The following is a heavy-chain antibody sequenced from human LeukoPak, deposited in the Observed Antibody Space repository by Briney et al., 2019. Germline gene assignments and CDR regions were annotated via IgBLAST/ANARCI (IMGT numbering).Heavy chain of an antibody. CDR3: ARVFGDFGVVNY. CDR2: ISGSGGST. V-gene: IGHV3-23*01. J-gene: IGHJ4*02. D-gene: IGHD3-3*01. CDR1: GFTFSSYA. Sequence: GGSLRLSCAASGFTFSSYAMSWVRQAPGKGLEWVSAISGSGGSTYYADSVKGRFTISRDNAKNSLYLQMNSLRAEDTAVYYCARVFGDFGVVNYWGQGTLVTVSS.